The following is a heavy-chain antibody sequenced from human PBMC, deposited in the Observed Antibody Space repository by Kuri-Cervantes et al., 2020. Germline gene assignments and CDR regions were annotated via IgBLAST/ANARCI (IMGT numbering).Heavy chain of an antibody. D-gene: IGHD4-17*01. CDR2: ISSNGGST. CDR1: GFTFSSYG. V-gene: IGHV3-64*02. J-gene: IGHJ4*02. Sequence: GESLKISCAASGFTFSSYGMHWVRQAPGKGLEYVSAISSNGGSTYYADSVKGRFTISRDNSKNTLYLQMSSLRVEDTAIYYCYGDFRDCWGQGTLVTVSS. CDR3: YGDFRDC.